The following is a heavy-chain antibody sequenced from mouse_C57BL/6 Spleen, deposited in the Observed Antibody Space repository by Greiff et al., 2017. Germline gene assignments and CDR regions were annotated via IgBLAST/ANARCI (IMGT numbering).Heavy chain of an antibody. J-gene: IGHJ3*01. D-gene: IGHD1-1*01. CDR2: IDPSDSYT. CDR3: ARSRYYGSSPWFAY. CDR1: GYTFTSYW. Sequence: QVQLQQSGAELVMPGASVKLSCKASGYTFTSYWMHWVKQRPGQGLEWIGEIDPSDSYTNYNQKFKGKSTLTVDKSSSTAYMQLSSLTSEDSAVYYCARSRYYGSSPWFAYWGQGTLVTVSA. V-gene: IGHV1-69*01.